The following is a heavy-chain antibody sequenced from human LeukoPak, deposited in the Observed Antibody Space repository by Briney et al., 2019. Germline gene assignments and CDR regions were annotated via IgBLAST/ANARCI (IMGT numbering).Heavy chain of an antibody. V-gene: IGHV4-31*03. CDR1: GGSISSGGYY. J-gene: IGHJ6*02. D-gene: IGHD6-13*01. Sequence: PSQTLSLTCTVSGGSISSGGYYWSWIRQHPGKGLEWIGYIYYSGSTYYNPSLKSRVTISVDTSKNQFSLKLSSVTAADTAVYYCARDIISSSWYGGYGMDVWGQGTTVTVSS. CDR2: IYYSGST. CDR3: ARDIISSSWYGGYGMDV.